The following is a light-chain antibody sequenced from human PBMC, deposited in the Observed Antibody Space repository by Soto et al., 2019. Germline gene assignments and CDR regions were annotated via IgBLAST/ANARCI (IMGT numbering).Light chain of an antibody. CDR2: DVS. Sequence: QSVLTQPRSVSGSPGQSITFSCSGTIRDIGGYNFISWYQQHPGTAPKIIIYDVSKRPSGVPDRFSGSTSGNTASLTISGLQAEDDAFYYCCSYAGSNTLVFGGGTKLTVL. CDR3: CSYAGSNTLV. CDR1: IRDIGGYNF. J-gene: IGLJ2*01. V-gene: IGLV2-11*01.